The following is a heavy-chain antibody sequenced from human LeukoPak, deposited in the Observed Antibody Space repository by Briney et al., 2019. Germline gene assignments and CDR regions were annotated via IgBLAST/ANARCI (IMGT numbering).Heavy chain of an antibody. CDR2: IYPGDSDT. CDR1: GYSFPSYW. V-gene: IGHV5-51*01. Sequence: GESLKISCKGSGYSFPSYWIGWVRQMPGKGLEWMGGIYPGDSDTTYSPSFQGQVTISADKSISTAYLQWSSLKASDTAMYYCATFRRKLALSHNWFDPWGQGTLVTVSS. J-gene: IGHJ5*02. CDR3: ATFRRKLALSHNWFDP. D-gene: IGHD1-1*01.